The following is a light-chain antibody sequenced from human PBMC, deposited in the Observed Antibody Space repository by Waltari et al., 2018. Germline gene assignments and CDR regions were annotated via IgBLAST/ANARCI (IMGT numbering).Light chain of an antibody. Sequence: QSALTQPASVSVSPGQSLTIPCTGTSSAVGAFNYVSWYQQYSGKAPKLMIYDVIKRPSGVSNRFSGSKSGNTASLTISGLQAEDEADYYCSSFTRSATLVFGGGTKLTVL. CDR1: SSAVGAFNY. V-gene: IGLV2-14*03. J-gene: IGLJ3*02. CDR2: DVI. CDR3: SSFTRSATLV.